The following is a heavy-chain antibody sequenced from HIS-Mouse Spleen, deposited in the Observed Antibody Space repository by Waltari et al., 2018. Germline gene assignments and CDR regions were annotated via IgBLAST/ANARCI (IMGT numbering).Heavy chain of an antibody. CDR1: GARAPSNRAA. CDR3: ARVTGDDAFDI. D-gene: IGHD7-27*01. J-gene: IGHJ3*02. V-gene: IGHV6-1*01. Sequence: QVQLQQSGPGLVKPSQTLSLTCAISGARAPSNRAARNRTGQSPSRGLEWLGRTYYRSKWYNDYAVSVKSRITINPDTSKNQFSLQLNSVTPEDTAVYYCARVTGDDAFDIWGQGTMVTVSS. CDR2: TYYRSKWYN.